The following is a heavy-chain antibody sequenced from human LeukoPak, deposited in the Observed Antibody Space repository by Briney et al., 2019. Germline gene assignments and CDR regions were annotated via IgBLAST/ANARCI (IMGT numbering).Heavy chain of an antibody. CDR2: INQDGSEK. V-gene: IGHV3-7*01. CDR3: ARAIGSSWYWHYGYYYYYMDV. CDR1: GFTFTTYW. D-gene: IGHD6-13*01. Sequence: GESLRLSCAASGFTFTTYWMTWVRQAPGKGLEWVANINQDGSEKYFVDSVKGRFTISRDNAKNSLYLQMNSLRAEDTAVYYCARAIGSSWYWHYGYYYYYMDVWGKGTTVTISS. J-gene: IGHJ6*03.